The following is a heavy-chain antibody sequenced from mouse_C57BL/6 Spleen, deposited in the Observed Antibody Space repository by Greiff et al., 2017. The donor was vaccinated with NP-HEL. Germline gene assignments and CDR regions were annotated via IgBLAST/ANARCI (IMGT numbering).Heavy chain of an antibody. D-gene: IGHD2-4*01. CDR1: GFTFSDYG. J-gene: IGHJ4*01. Sequence: EVQVVESGGGLVKPGGSLKLSCAASGFTFSDYGMHWVRQAPEKGLEWVAYISSGSSTIYYADTVKGRFTISRDNAKNTLFLQMTSLRSEDTAMYYCARGGLPGAMDYWGQGTSVTVSS. V-gene: IGHV5-17*01. CDR3: ARGGLPGAMDY. CDR2: ISSGSSTI.